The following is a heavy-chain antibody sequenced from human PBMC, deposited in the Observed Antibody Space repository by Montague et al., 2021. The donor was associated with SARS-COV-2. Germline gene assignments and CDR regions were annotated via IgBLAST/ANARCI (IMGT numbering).Heavy chain of an antibody. D-gene: IGHD1-1*01. CDR3: AQGAPGY. Sequence: SETLSLTCAVYGGSFSDYHWTWIRQSPGRGLEWIGQINYGGSTKYNPSLRSRVTISIDTSKNQFSLKLTSVTAADTAVYYCAQGAPGYWGQGTLVTVSS. CDR2: INYGGST. CDR1: GGSFSDYH. J-gene: IGHJ4*02. V-gene: IGHV4-34*01.